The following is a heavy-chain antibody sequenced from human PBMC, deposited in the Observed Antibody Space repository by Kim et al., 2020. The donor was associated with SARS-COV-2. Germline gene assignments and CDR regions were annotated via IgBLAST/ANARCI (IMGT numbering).Heavy chain of an antibody. Sequence: ADSVKDRFTISRDNSKNSLYLQMNSLRTEDTALYYCAKDMAVAGDYGMDVWGQGTTVTVSS. V-gene: IGHV3-43*01. J-gene: IGHJ6*02. D-gene: IGHD6-19*01. CDR3: AKDMAVAGDYGMDV.